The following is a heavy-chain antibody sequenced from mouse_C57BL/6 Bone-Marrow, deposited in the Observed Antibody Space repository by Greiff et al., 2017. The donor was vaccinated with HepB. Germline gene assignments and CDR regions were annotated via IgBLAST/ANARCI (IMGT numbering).Heavy chain of an antibody. Sequence: VQLQQPGAELVKPGASVKMSCKASGYTFTSYWITWVKQRPGQGLEWIGDIYPGSGSTNYNEKFKSKATLTVDTSSSTAYMQLSSLTSEDSAVYYCARPASNYGYAMDYWGQGTSVTVSS. CDR1: GYTFTSYW. CDR2: IYPGSGST. CDR3: ARPASNYGYAMDY. V-gene: IGHV1-55*01. D-gene: IGHD2-5*01. J-gene: IGHJ4*01.